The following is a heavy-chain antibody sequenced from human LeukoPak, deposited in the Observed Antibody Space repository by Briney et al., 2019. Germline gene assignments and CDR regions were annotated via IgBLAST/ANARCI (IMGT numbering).Heavy chain of an antibody. CDR2: IYTSGST. D-gene: IGHD6-13*01. CDR1: GGSISSYY. J-gene: IGHJ5*02. CDR3: ARLYSSSWYRNWFDP. Sequence: SQTLSLTCTVSGGSISSYYWSWIRQPAGKGLEWIGRIYTSGSTNYNPSLKSRVTMSVDTSKNQFSLKLSSVTAADTAVYYCARLYSSSWYRNWFDPWGQGSLVTVSS. V-gene: IGHV4-4*07.